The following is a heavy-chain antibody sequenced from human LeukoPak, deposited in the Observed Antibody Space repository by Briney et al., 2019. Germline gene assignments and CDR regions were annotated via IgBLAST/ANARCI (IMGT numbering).Heavy chain of an antibody. J-gene: IGHJ4*02. CDR1: GFTFSSYA. V-gene: IGHV3-30-3*01. CDR3: ARVFESYGIVYFDY. CDR2: ISYDGSNK. D-gene: IGHD5-18*01. Sequence: GGSLRLSCAASGFTFSSYAMHWVRQAPGKGLEWVAVISYDGSNKYYADSVKGRFTISRDNSKNTLYLQMNSLRAEDTAVYYCARVFESYGIVYFDYWGQGTLVTVSS.